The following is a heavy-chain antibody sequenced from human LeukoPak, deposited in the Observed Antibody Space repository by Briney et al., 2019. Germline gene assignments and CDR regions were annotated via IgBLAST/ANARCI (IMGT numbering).Heavy chain of an antibody. V-gene: IGHV4-34*01. CDR1: GGSFSGYY. CDR3: ARAPRSSSWDTHPLDY. Sequence: SETLSLTCAVYGGSFSGYYWSWIRQPPGKGLEWIGEINHSGSTNYNPSLKSRVTISVDTSKNQFSLKLSSVTAADTAVYYCARAPRSSSWDTHPLDYWGQGTLVTVSS. J-gene: IGHJ4*02. D-gene: IGHD6-13*01. CDR2: INHSGST.